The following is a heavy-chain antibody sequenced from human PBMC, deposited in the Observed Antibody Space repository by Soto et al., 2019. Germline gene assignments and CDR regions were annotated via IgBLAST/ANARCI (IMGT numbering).Heavy chain of an antibody. CDR1: GGSFSGYY. CDR3: ARDPGYCTNGVCPIFDF. J-gene: IGHJ4*02. D-gene: IGHD2-8*01. V-gene: IGHV4-34*01. CDR2: INHSGST. Sequence: SETLSLTCAVYGGSFSGYYWSWIRQPPGKGLEWIGEINHSGSTNYNPSLKSRVTMSVDTSKNQFSLKLSSVTAADTAVYFCARDPGYCTNGVCPIFDFWGQGVLVTVSA.